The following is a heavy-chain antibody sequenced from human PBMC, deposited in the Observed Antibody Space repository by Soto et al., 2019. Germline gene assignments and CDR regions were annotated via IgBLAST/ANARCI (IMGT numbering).Heavy chain of an antibody. D-gene: IGHD1-1*01. V-gene: IGHV3-23*01. CDR1: GFTFSSYA. Sequence: AGGSLRLSCAASGFTFSSYAMSWVRQAPGKGLEWVSAISGSGGSTYYADSVKGRFTISRDNSKNTLYLQMNSLRAEDTAVYYCAKIRSGTTAFDIWGQGTMVTVSS. J-gene: IGHJ3*02. CDR3: AKIRSGTTAFDI. CDR2: ISGSGGST.